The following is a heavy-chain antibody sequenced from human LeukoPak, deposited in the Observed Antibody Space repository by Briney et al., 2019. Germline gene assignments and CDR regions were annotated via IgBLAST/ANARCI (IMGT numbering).Heavy chain of an antibody. D-gene: IGHD6-6*01. CDR1: GGSISSYY. Sequence: SETLSLTCAVSGGSISSYYWTWIRQPPGKGLEWVGYIQNSAIYRAKIKSSPSLQSRVSLSIDTSKNQVSLTVNSVTTADTAVYYCARLSSTLYYSMDVWGPGTAVTVSS. CDR2: IQNSAIYRAKI. CDR3: ARLSSTLYYSMDV. V-gene: IGHV4-59*08. J-gene: IGHJ6*02.